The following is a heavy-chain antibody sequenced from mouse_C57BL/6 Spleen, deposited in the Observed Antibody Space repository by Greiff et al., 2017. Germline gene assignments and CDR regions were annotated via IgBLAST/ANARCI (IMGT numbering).Heavy chain of an antibody. D-gene: IGHD2-3*01. CDR1: GYTFTSYW. CDR2: IDPSDSYT. V-gene: IGHV1-69*01. J-gene: IGHJ2*01. CDR3: ARGGYYNS. Sequence: QVQLQQPGAELVMPGASVKLSCKASGYTFTSYWMHWVKQRPGQGLEWIGEIDPSDSYTNYNQKFKGKFTFTGDKSSSTAYMQLSSLTSEDSAVYYCARGGYYNSWGEGATLTVS.